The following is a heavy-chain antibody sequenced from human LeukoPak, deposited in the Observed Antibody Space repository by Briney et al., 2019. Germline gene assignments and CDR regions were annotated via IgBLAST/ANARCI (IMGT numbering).Heavy chain of an antibody. V-gene: IGHV1-2*02. Sequence: ASVKVSCKASGYTFTGYYMHWVRQAPGQGLGWMGWINPNSGGTNYAQKFQGRVTMTRDTSISTAYMELSRLRSDDTAVYYCARSSPVVVAATIDYWGQGTLVTVSS. D-gene: IGHD2-15*01. CDR1: GYTFTGYY. J-gene: IGHJ4*02. CDR3: ARSSPVVVAATIDY. CDR2: INPNSGGT.